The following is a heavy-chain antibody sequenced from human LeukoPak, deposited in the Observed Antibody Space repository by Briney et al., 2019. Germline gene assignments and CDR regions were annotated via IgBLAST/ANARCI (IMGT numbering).Heavy chain of an antibody. CDR3: ASPHSSSWYFSSTYYYYMDV. V-gene: IGHV1-69*06. CDR1: GYTFTGYY. D-gene: IGHD6-13*01. Sequence: ASVKVSCKASGYTFTGYYMHWVRQAPGQGLEWMGGIIPIFGTANYAQKFQGRVTITADKSTSTAYMELSSLRSEDTAVYYCASPHSSSWYFSSTYYYYMDVWGKGTTVTVSS. J-gene: IGHJ6*03. CDR2: IIPIFGTA.